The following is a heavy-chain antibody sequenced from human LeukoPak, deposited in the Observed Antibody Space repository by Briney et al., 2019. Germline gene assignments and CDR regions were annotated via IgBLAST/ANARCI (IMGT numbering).Heavy chain of an antibody. V-gene: IGHV4-59*01. D-gene: IGHD1-14*01. Sequence: PSETLSLTCTVSGGSISSYYWSWIRQPPGKGLEWIGYIYYSGSTNYNPSLKSRVTISVDTSKNQFSLKLSSVTAADTAVYYCARGESGNHAGFFDIWGQGTMVTVSS. J-gene: IGHJ3*02. CDR3: ARGESGNHAGFFDI. CDR1: GGSISSYY. CDR2: IYYSGST.